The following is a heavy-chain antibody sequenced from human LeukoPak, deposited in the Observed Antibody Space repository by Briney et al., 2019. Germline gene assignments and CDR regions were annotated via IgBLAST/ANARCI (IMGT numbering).Heavy chain of an antibody. CDR3: ARGPGILWFGESLGAFDI. D-gene: IGHD3-10*01. Sequence: GSVKVFCKASGYTFTGYYMHWVRQAPGQGLEWMGWINPNSGGTNYAQKFQGRVTMTRDTSISTAYMELSRLRSDDTAVYYCARGPGILWFGESLGAFDIWGQGTMVTVSS. CDR2: INPNSGGT. J-gene: IGHJ3*02. CDR1: GYTFTGYY. V-gene: IGHV1-2*02.